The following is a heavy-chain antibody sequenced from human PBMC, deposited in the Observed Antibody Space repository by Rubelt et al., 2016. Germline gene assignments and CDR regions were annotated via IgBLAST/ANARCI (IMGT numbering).Heavy chain of an antibody. CDR2: IKQDGSES. V-gene: IGHV3-7*01. D-gene: IGHD7-27*01. CDR3: GRDLSGDPYYSDY. Sequence: EVQLVESGGGLVQPGGSLRLSCVGSGFTFSSYWMSWVRQAPGKGLEWVANIKQDGSESYYVDSVKGRFTISRDNDKNSLYLQMNSLRAEDTAVYYCGRDLSGDPYYSDYWGQGTLVTVSS. CDR1: GFTFSSYW. J-gene: IGHJ4*02.